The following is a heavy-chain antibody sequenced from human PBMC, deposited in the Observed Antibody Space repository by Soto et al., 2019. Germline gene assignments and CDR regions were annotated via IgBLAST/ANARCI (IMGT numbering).Heavy chain of an antibody. J-gene: IGHJ4*02. CDR1: GFTLTNYW. CDR3: ARGQAGSYSFDY. CDR2: VNGDGSTT. Sequence: EVQLVESGGGIVQPGGSMRLSCVVSGFTLTNYWIHWVRQAPGKGLVWVSRVNGDGSTTNYADSLRGRFTISRDNARSTVFLQMNSLGADYTALYYCARGQAGSYSFDYWGQGTLVTVSS. D-gene: IGHD3-10*01. V-gene: IGHV3-74*01.